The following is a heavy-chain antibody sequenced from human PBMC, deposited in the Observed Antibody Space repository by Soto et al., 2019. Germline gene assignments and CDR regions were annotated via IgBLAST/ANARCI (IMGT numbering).Heavy chain of an antibody. V-gene: IGHV1-8*01. Sequence: QVQLVQSGAEVKKPGASVKVSCKASGYTFTSYDINWVRQATGQGLEWMGWMNPNSGNTGYAQKFQGRVTMTRNTSISTAYMELSSLRSEDTAVYYCARGRATTRHSGSYLDAFDIWGQGTMVTVSS. CDR2: MNPNSGNT. J-gene: IGHJ3*02. D-gene: IGHD1-26*01. CDR1: GYTFTSYD. CDR3: ARGRATTRHSGSYLDAFDI.